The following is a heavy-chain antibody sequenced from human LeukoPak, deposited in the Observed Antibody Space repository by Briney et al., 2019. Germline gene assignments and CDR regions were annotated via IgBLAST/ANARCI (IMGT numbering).Heavy chain of an antibody. CDR1: GFTFSSYA. D-gene: IGHD3-22*01. V-gene: IGHV3-23*01. Sequence: PGGSLRLSCAASGFTFSSYAMSWVRQAPGKGLEWVSAISGSGGSTYYADSVKGRFTISRDNSKNTLYLQMNSLRAEDTAVYYCAKDHTYTYYYDSSGYLQDLYFDYWGQGTLVTVSS. CDR3: AKDHTYTYYYDSSGYLQDLYFDY. J-gene: IGHJ4*02. CDR2: ISGSGGST.